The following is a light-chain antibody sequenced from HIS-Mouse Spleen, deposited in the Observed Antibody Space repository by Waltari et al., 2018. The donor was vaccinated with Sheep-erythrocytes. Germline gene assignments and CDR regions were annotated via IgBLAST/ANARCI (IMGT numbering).Light chain of an antibody. V-gene: IGLV2-11*01. J-gene: IGLJ3*02. CDR1: SRDVGGSHY. Sequence: QSALTQPRSVSGSPGQSVTIPCTGTSRDVGGSHYVSWYQQHPGKAPKLMIYDVSKRPSGVPDRFSGSKSGNTASLTISGLQAEDEADYYCCSYAGSYTWVFGGGTKLTVL. CDR3: CSYAGSYTWV. CDR2: DVS.